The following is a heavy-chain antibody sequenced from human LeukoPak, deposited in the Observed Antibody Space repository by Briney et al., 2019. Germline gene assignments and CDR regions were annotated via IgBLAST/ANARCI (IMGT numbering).Heavy chain of an antibody. CDR1: GFTFNVYG. V-gene: IGHV3-30*02. CDR2: IRYDGSNK. CDR3: AKDRTWRVMAMTYLDY. Sequence: PGGSLRLSCVASGFTFNVYGMNWVRQAPGKGLEWVAFIRYDGSNKYYADSVKGRFTISRDNSKSTLYLQMNSLRAEDTAVYYCAKDRTWRVMAMTYLDYWGQGTLVTVSS. J-gene: IGHJ4*02. D-gene: IGHD5-24*01.